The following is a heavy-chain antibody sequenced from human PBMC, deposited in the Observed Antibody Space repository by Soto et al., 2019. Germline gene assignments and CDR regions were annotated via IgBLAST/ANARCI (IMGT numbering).Heavy chain of an antibody. Sequence: ASVKVSCKASGYTFTSYGISWVRQAPGQGLEWMGWISAYNGSTNYAQKLQGRVTMTTNTSISTAYMELSSLRSEDTAVYYCAISSCSSTSCPSDAFDIWGQGTMVTVSS. D-gene: IGHD2-2*01. CDR2: ISAYNGST. J-gene: IGHJ3*02. CDR3: AISSCSSTSCPSDAFDI. V-gene: IGHV1-18*01. CDR1: GYTFTSYG.